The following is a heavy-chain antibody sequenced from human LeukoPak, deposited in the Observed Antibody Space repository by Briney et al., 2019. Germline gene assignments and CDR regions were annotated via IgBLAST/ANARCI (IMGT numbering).Heavy chain of an antibody. CDR3: ARGPSVVAVGPPDY. CDR2: ISSSSTYI. J-gene: IGHJ4*02. V-gene: IGHV3-21*01. Sequence: GGSLRLSCAASGFSFIDYSMNWVRQAPGKGLEWVASISSSSTYIHYADSVKGRFTISRDNSENKNSLYLQMSSLRVEDTAVYYCARGPSVVAVGPPDYWGQGTLVTVSS. CDR1: GFSFIDYS. D-gene: IGHD2-2*01.